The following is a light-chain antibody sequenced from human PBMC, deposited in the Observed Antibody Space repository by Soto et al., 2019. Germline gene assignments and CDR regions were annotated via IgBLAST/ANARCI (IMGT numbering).Light chain of an antibody. CDR1: QSVSSN. CDR3: QQYNHWPLT. CDR2: DIS. J-gene: IGKJ4*01. Sequence: EIVMTQSPATLSVSPGERATLSCSASQSVSSNLAWYQQKPGQAPSLLIYDISARATGIPTRFRGSGSGTAFTLTISNLQPEDFGVYYCQQYNHWPLTFGGGTKVDIK. V-gene: IGKV3D-15*01.